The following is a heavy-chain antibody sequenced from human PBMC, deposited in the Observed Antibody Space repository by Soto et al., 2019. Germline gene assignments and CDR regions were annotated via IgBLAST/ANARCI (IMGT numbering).Heavy chain of an antibody. CDR3: ARGNTWLDT. J-gene: IGHJ5*02. V-gene: IGHV4-38-2*01. CDR2: IYHTGIT. Sequence: SETLSLTCAVSGYSINSVYFWGWIRQPPGTGLEWIGSIYHTGITYHNPSLKSRVSISVDTSKNQFSLRLSSVTAADTAVYYCARGNTWLDTWGQGTLVTVSS. CDR1: GYSINSVYF.